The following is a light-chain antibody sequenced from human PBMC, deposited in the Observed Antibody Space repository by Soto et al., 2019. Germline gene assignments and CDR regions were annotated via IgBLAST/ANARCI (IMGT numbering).Light chain of an antibody. J-gene: IGKJ3*01. Sequence: EIVLTHSPATLSLSPWEIATLSCRASQSISSYLARHQQITGLAPRLLIYDASNRATGIPARFSGSGSGTDFTLTISSLEPEDSAVYYCQQRSNCPLTFGPGTKVDIK. V-gene: IGKV3-11*01. CDR1: QSISSY. CDR2: DAS. CDR3: QQRSNCPLT.